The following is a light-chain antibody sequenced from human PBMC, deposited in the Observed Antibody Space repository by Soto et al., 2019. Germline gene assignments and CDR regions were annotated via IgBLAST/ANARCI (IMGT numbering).Light chain of an antibody. V-gene: IGKV1-27*01. CDR2: AVT. CDR3: QEYNSALWT. Sequence: DIQMTQSPSSLSASVGDRVTITCRASQDISNYLAWYQQKPGKAPKLVIYAVTTLQSGVPSRFSGSGSGTDFTLTISSLQPEDVATFYCQEYNSALWTFGQGTKVEIK. J-gene: IGKJ1*01. CDR1: QDISNY.